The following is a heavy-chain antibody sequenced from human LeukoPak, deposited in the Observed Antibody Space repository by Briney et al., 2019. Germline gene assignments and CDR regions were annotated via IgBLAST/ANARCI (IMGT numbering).Heavy chain of an antibody. Sequence: ASVKVSCKASGYSFTGYYMHWVRQTPGQGLECMVCINPNSGGTDYAKKFQGRVTMTRDTSISTAYMELSRLTSDDTAVYYCAGLSGYDPYYFDYWGQGTLVAVSS. D-gene: IGHD5-12*01. CDR1: GYSFTGYY. CDR3: AGLSGYDPYYFDY. V-gene: IGHV1-2*02. CDR2: INPNSGGT. J-gene: IGHJ4*02.